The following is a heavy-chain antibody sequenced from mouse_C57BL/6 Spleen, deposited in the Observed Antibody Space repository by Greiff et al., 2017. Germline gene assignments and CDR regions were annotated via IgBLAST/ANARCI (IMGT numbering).Heavy chain of an antibody. CDR3: ASTTVDAMDY. V-gene: IGHV1-26*01. D-gene: IGHD1-1*01. Sequence: VQLQQSGPELVKPGASVKISCKASGYTFTDYYMTWVKQSHGTSLEWIGDIKPNNGGTNYNQKFKGKATLTVDKSSSTAYMELRSLTSEDSAVYYCASTTVDAMDYWGQGTSVTVSS. CDR2: IKPNNGGT. J-gene: IGHJ4*01. CDR1: GYTFTDYY.